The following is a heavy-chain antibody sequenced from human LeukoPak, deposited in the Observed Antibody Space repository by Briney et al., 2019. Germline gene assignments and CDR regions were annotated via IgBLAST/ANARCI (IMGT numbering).Heavy chain of an antibody. V-gene: IGHV3-74*01. CDR3: ARRGIAAAGDY. CDR1: GFTFSSYW. Sequence: GGSLRLSCAASGFTFSSYWMHWVRQAPGKGLVWVSRINSDGSSTSYADSVKGRFTIYRDNAKNTLYLQMNSLRAEDTAVYYCARRGIAAAGDYWGQGTLVTVSS. J-gene: IGHJ4*02. CDR2: INSDGSST. D-gene: IGHD6-13*01.